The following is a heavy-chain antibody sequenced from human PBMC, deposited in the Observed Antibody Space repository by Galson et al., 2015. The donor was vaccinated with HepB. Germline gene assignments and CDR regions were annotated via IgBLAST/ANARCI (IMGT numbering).Heavy chain of an antibody. D-gene: IGHD6-6*01. Sequence: SVKVSCKASGGTFSSYAISWVRQAPGQGLEWMGGIIPIFGTANYAQKFQGRVTITADESTSTAYMELSSLRSEDTAVYYCASNHGWYSSSRDPNYYYMDVWGKGTTVTVSS. V-gene: IGHV1-69*13. CDR2: IIPIFGTA. CDR3: ASNHGWYSSSRDPNYYYMDV. J-gene: IGHJ6*03. CDR1: GGTFSSYA.